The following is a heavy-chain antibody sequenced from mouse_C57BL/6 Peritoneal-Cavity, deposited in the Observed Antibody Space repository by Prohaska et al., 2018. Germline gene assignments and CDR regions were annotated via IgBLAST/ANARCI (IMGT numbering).Heavy chain of an antibody. Sequence: QIQLVQSGPELKKPGETVKISCKASGYTFTTYGMSWVKQAPGKGLKWMGWINTYSGVPTYADDFKGRFAFSLETSASTAYLQINNLKNEDTATYFCARNTYYSNYEAMDYWGQGTSVTVSS. CDR3: ARNTYYSNYEAMDY. D-gene: IGHD2-5*01. J-gene: IGHJ4*01. CDR2: INTYSGVP. V-gene: IGHV9-3*01. CDR1: GYTFTTYG.